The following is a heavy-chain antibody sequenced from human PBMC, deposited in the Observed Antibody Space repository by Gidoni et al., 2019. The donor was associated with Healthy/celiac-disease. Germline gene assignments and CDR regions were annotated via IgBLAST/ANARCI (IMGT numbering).Heavy chain of an antibody. CDR2: IWYDGSNK. Sequence: QVQLVESGGGVVPPGRSLRVSCAASGFTFSSYGMHWVRQAPGKGLEWVAVIWYDGSNKYYADSVKGRFTISRDNSKNTLYLQMNSLRAEDTAVYYCARALYTVTTYPGYWGQGTLVTVSS. D-gene: IGHD4-17*01. CDR1: GFTFSSYG. J-gene: IGHJ4*02. CDR3: ARALYTVTTYPGY. V-gene: IGHV3-33*01.